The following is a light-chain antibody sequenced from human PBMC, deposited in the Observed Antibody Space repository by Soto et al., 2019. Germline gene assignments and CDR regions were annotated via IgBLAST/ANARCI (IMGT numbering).Light chain of an antibody. CDR2: GES. Sequence: VEITQAAVTLYMSPGVRPTLSCRASQSVSADYLAWYQLKTGQAPSLLIYGESSRATGIPYRLSGSGSGTDFNLTISRLEPEDFATYYCQKYYSHPITFGQGTILEIK. V-gene: IGKV3-20*01. CDR1: QSVSADY. J-gene: IGKJ5*01. CDR3: QKYYSHPIT.